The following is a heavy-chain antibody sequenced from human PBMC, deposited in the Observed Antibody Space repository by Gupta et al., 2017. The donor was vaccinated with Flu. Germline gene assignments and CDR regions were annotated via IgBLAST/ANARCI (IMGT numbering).Heavy chain of an antibody. CDR3: ARGGIAARHGWFDP. CDR1: GGSFSGYY. J-gene: IGHJ5*02. CDR2: INHSGST. V-gene: IGHV4-34*01. D-gene: IGHD6-6*01. Sequence: QVQLQQWGAGLLKPSETLSLTCAVYGGSFSGYYWSWIRQPPGKGLEWIGEINHSGSTNYNPSLKSRVTISVDTSKNQFSLKLSSVTAADTAVYYCARGGIAARHGWFDPWGQGTLVTVSS.